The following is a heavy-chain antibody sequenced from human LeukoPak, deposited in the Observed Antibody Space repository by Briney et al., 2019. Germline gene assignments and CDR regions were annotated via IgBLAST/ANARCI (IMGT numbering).Heavy chain of an antibody. Sequence: SDTLSLTCTVSGGSISSYYWSWIRQPPGKALEGIGYIYTSGSTNYNPSLKSRVTISVDTSKNQFSLKLSSVTAADTAVYYCARHSGYYYYMDVWGKGTTVTVSS. J-gene: IGHJ6*03. V-gene: IGHV4-4*09. D-gene: IGHD2-21*01. CDR3: ARHSGYYYYMDV. CDR1: GGSISSYY. CDR2: IYTSGST.